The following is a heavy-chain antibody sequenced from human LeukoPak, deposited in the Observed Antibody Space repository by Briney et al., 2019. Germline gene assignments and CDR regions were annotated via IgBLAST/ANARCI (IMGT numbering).Heavy chain of an antibody. CDR3: ARSGYSYGYYYYYYMDV. J-gene: IGHJ6*03. CDR1: GYTFTSYG. V-gene: IGHV1-2*02. CDR2: INPNSGGT. D-gene: IGHD5-18*01. Sequence: AASVKVSCKASGYTFTSYGISWVRQAPGQGLEWMGWINPNSGGTNYAQKFQGRVTMTRDTSISTAYMELSRLRSDDTAVYYCARSGYSYGYYYYYYMDVWGKGTTVTVSS.